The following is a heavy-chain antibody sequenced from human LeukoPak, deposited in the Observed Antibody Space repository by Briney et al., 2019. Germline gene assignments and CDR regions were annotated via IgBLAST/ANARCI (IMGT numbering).Heavy chain of an antibody. Sequence: ESLKISCKGYGYSFTSYWIGWVRQMPGKGLEWMGIIYPGDSDTRYSPSFQGQVTISADKSISTAYLQWSSLKASDTAMYYCARQKDYYDPSWDYWGQGTLVTVSS. D-gene: IGHD3-22*01. CDR3: ARQKDYYDPSWDY. CDR2: IYPGDSDT. V-gene: IGHV5-51*01. CDR1: GYSFTSYW. J-gene: IGHJ4*02.